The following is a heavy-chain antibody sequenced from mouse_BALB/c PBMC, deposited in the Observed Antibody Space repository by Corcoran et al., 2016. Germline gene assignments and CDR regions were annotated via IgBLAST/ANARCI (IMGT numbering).Heavy chain of an antibody. V-gene: IGHV9-1*02. Sequence: QIQLVQSGPELKKPGETVKISCKAYGSTFTNYGMNCVKQAPGKGLKWMGWINTYTGEPTYADDFKGRFAFSFETYDSTAYLQINNLKNEDIATYFCARYNGNDAMDYWGQGTSVTVS. D-gene: IGHD2-1*01. CDR2: INTYTGEP. J-gene: IGHJ4*01. CDR1: GSTFTNYG. CDR3: ARYNGNDAMDY.